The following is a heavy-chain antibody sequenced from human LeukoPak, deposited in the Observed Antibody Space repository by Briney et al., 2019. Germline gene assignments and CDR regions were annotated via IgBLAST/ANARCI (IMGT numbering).Heavy chain of an antibody. Sequence: ASVEVSCKASGGTFSSYAISWVRQAPGQGLEWMGGIIPIFGTANYAQKFQGRVTITADESTSTAYMELSSLRSEDTAVYYCASPSPRRGYSYGLLGYWGQGTLVTVSS. J-gene: IGHJ4*02. CDR1: GGTFSSYA. CDR3: ASPSPRRGYSYGLLGY. D-gene: IGHD5-18*01. V-gene: IGHV1-69*13. CDR2: IIPIFGTA.